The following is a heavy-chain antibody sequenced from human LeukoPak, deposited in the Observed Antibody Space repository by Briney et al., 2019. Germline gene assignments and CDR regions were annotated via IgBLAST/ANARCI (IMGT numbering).Heavy chain of an antibody. Sequence: ETLSLTCTVSGGSISSSSYYWGWIRQPPGKGLEWVSAISGSGGSTYYADSVKGRFTISRDNSKNTLYLQMNSLRAEDTAVYYCAKSITGTRYYFDYWGQGTLVTVSS. CDR2: ISGSGGST. CDR3: AKSITGTRYYFDY. D-gene: IGHD1-20*01. J-gene: IGHJ4*02. CDR1: GGSISSSSYY. V-gene: IGHV3-23*01.